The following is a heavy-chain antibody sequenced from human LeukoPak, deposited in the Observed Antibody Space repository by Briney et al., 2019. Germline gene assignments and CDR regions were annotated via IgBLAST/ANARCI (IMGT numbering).Heavy chain of an antibody. J-gene: IGHJ4*02. CDR3: ARDRSGGDFWSGFDY. D-gene: IGHD3-3*01. CDR2: ISYDGSNK. Sequence: GGSLRLSCAASGFTFSSYAMHWVRQAPGKGLEWVAVISYDGSNKYYADSVKGRFTISRDNSKNTLYLQMSSLRAEDTAVYYCARDRSGGDFWSGFDYWGQGTLVTVSS. CDR1: GFTFSSYA. V-gene: IGHV3-30-3*01.